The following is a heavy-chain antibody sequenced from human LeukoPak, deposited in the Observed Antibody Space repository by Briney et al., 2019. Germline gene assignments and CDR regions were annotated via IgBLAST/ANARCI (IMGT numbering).Heavy chain of an antibody. V-gene: IGHV3-30*02. D-gene: IGHD3-10*01. CDR1: GFTFSSYV. J-gene: IGHJ4*02. CDR3: AIKAKGDY. CDR2: IRYDGSYK. Sequence: PGGSLRLSCAASGFTFSSYVMHWVRQAPGKGLEWVAFIRYDGSYKYYADSVKGRFTISRDNSKNTLYLQMNSLRAEDTAVYYSAIKAKGDYWGQGTLVTVSS.